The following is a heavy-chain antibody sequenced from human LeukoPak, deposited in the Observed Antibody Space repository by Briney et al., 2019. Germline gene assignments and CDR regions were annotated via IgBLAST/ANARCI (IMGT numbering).Heavy chain of an antibody. J-gene: IGHJ4*02. D-gene: IGHD6-13*01. V-gene: IGHV4-38-2*02. CDR3: ARDPPAAAGDY. Sequence: SETLSLTCTVSGYSISSDYYWGWIRQPPGKGLEWIGSMYHSGSTYYNPSPKSRVTISIDTSKNQFSLKLSSVTAADTAVYYCARDPPAAAGDYWGQGTLVTVSS. CDR1: GYSISSDYY. CDR2: MYHSGST.